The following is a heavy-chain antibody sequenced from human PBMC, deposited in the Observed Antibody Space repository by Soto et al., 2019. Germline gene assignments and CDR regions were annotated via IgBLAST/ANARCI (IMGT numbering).Heavy chain of an antibody. CDR2: IYYSGST. CDR1: GGSISSGGYY. Sequence: NPSETLSLTCTVSGGSISSGGYYWSWIRQHPGKGLEWIGYIYYSGSTYYNPSLKSRVTISVDTSKNQFSLKLSSVTAADTAVYYCARAPLEFNDYGDPYYFDYWGQGTLVTVSS. J-gene: IGHJ4*02. D-gene: IGHD4-17*01. V-gene: IGHV4-31*03. CDR3: ARAPLEFNDYGDPYYFDY.